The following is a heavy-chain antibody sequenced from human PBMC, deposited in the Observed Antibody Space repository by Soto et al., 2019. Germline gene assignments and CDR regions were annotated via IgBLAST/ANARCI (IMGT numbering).Heavy chain of an antibody. J-gene: IGHJ4*02. V-gene: IGHV3-30-3*01. D-gene: IGHD6-6*01. CDR2: ISYDGSNK. Sequence: GGSLRLSCAASGFTFSSYAMHWVRQAPGKGLEWVAVISYDGSNKYYADSVKGRFTISRDNSKNTLYLQMNSLRAEDTAVYYCARSVYSSSTSGDYWGQGTLVTVSS. CDR3: ARSVYSSSTSGDY. CDR1: GFTFSSYA.